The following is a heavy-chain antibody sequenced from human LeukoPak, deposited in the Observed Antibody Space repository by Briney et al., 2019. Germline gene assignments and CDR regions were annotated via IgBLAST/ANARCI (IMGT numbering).Heavy chain of an antibody. D-gene: IGHD2-8*02. CDR3: ARDGGHSTDLDY. CDR1: GLTFSTYW. CDR2: IKQDGSER. V-gene: IGHV3-7*01. Sequence: PGGSLRLSCAASGLTFSTYWMTWVRQAPGKGPEWVANIKQDGSERYYVHSVRGRFTISRDNAKNALYLQMNSLRAEDTAVYYCARDGGHSTDLDYWGQGIRVTVSS. J-gene: IGHJ4*02.